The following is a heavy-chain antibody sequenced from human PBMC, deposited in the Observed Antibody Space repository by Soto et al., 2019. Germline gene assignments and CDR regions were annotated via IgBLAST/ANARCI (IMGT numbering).Heavy chain of an antibody. CDR1: GFTFDDYA. J-gene: IGHJ4*02. CDR3: AKDMVPYYYDSSGYTFDY. D-gene: IGHD3-22*01. CDR2: ISWNSGSI. Sequence: SLRLSCAASGFTFDDYAMHWVRQAPGKGLEWVSGISWNSGSIGYADSVKGRLTISRDNAKNSLYLQMNSLRAEDTALYYCAKDMVPYYYDSSGYTFDYWGQGTLVTVSS. V-gene: IGHV3-9*01.